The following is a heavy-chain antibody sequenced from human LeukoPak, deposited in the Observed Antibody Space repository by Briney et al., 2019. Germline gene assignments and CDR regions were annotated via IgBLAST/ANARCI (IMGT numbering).Heavy chain of an antibody. CDR3: AKDRLLNWFDP. CDR2: ISWNSGSI. V-gene: IGHV3-9*01. D-gene: IGHD6-25*01. CDR1: GFTFDDYA. J-gene: IGHJ5*02. Sequence: GGSLRLSCAASGFTFDDYAMHWVRQAPGKGLEWVSGISWNSGSIGYADSVKGRFTISRDNAKNSLYLQMNSLRAEDTALYYCAKDRLLNWFDPWGQGTLVTVSS.